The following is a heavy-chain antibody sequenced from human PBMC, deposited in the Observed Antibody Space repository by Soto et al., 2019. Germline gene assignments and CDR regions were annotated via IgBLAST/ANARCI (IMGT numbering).Heavy chain of an antibody. V-gene: IGHV3-21*01. CDR3: ASAIDYGDSTGPVI. J-gene: IGHJ4*02. D-gene: IGHD4-17*01. CDR2: ISSSSSYI. Sequence: GGSLRLSCAASGFTFSSYSMNWVRQAPGKGLEWVSSISSSSSYIYYADSVKGRFTISRDNAKNSLYLQMNSLRAEDTAVYYCASAIDYGDSTGPVIWGQGTLVTVSS. CDR1: GFTFSSYS.